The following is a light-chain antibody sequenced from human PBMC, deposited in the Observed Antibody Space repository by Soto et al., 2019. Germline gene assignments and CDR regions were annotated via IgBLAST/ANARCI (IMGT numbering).Light chain of an antibody. Sequence: DIQMTQSPSTLSASVGDRVTITCRASQSISSWLAWYQQKPGKAPKLLICDASSLESGVPSRFGGSGSGTEFTLTITSLQPDDFATYYCQEYNTYRGAFGQGTKVEIK. J-gene: IGKJ1*01. V-gene: IGKV1-5*01. CDR3: QEYNTYRGA. CDR2: DAS. CDR1: QSISSW.